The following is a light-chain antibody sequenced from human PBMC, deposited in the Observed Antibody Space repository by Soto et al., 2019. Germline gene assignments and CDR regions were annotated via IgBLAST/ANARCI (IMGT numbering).Light chain of an antibody. J-gene: IGLJ1*01. CDR3: SSYTSSSTLDV. V-gene: IGLV2-14*01. CDR2: DVS. Sequence: LAQPASPFGSSGQSVTLPPPGNNRGVGGYNYVSWYQQHPGKAPKLVIYDVSNRPSGVSNRFSGSKSGNTASLTISGLQAEDEADYYCSSYTSSSTLDVFGTGTKVTVL. CDR1: NRGVGGYNY.